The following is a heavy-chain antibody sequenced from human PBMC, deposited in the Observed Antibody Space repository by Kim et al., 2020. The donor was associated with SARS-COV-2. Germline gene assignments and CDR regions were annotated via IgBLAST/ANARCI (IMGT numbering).Heavy chain of an antibody. CDR1: GGTFSSYA. J-gene: IGHJ3*02. CDR2: IIPIFGTA. V-gene: IGHV1-69*13. CDR3: ARERGLGVPAANDAFDI. D-gene: IGHD2-2*01. Sequence: SVKVSCKASGGTFSSYAISWVRQAPGQGLEWMGGIIPIFGTANYAQKFQGRVTITADESTSTAYMELSSLRSEDTAVYYCARERGLGVPAANDAFDIWDQGTMVTVSS.